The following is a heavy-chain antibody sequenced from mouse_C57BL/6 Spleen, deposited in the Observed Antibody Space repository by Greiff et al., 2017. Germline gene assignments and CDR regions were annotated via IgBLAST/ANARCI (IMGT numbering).Heavy chain of an antibody. Sequence: QVQLQQPGAELVMPGASVKLSCKASGYTFTSSWMHWVKQRPGQGLEWIGEIDPSDSYTNYTQKFKGKSTLTVDKSSSTADMQLSSLTSEDSAVYYCAGWECDGAGFAYWGQGALVTVSA. CDR2: IDPSDSYT. V-gene: IGHV1-69*01. CDR3: AGWECDGAGFAY. D-gene: IGHD4-1*01. J-gene: IGHJ3*01. CDR1: GYTFTSSW.